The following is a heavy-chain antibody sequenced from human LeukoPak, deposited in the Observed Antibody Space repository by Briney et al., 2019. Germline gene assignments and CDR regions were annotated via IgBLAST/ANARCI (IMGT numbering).Heavy chain of an antibody. CDR2: ISSRGGTI. V-gene: IGHV3-11*01. Sequence: GGSLRLSCAASGFTFSDNYMSWIRQAPGKGLEWVSYISSRGGTIYYADSVKGRFTISRDNAKNSLYLQMNSLRAEDTAVYFCARDVGRLDFDYWGQGTLVTVSS. CDR1: GFTFSDNY. CDR3: ARDVGRLDFDY. J-gene: IGHJ4*02. D-gene: IGHD2-15*01.